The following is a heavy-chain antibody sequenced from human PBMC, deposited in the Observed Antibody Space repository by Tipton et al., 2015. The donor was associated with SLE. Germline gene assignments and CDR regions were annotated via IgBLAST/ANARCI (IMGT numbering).Heavy chain of an antibody. Sequence: TLSLTCTVSGGAVNSGSYYWSWIRQPAGKGLGWIGRIFTSGSTSYNPSLKSRVTISIDPSNNEFSLKLTSVTAADTAVYFCARVGLSGSIAYYFDSWGQGTLVTVSS. CDR2: IFTSGST. J-gene: IGHJ4*02. CDR1: GGAVNSGSYY. D-gene: IGHD3-22*01. CDR3: ARVGLSGSIAYYFDS. V-gene: IGHV4-61*02.